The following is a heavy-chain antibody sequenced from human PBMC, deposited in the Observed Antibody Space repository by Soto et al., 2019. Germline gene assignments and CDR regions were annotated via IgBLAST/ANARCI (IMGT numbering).Heavy chain of an antibody. J-gene: IGHJ2*01. CDR1: GFTFSSYG. CDR3: AKAPSREGATNYWYFDL. CDR2: ISYDGSNK. Sequence: PTGGSLRLSCAGSGFTFSSYGMHWVSQAPGKGLEWVAVISYDGSNKYYAGSVKGRFTISRDNSKNTLYLQMNSLRAEDTAVYYCAKAPSREGATNYWYFDLWGRGTLVTVSS. D-gene: IGHD1-26*01. V-gene: IGHV3-30*18.